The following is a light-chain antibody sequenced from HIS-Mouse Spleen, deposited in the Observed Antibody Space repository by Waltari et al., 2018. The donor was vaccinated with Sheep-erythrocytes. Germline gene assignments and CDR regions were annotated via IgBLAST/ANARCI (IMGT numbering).Light chain of an antibody. J-gene: IGKJ4*01. V-gene: IGKV1-33*01. CDR3: QQYDNLLT. CDR1: QDISNY. CDR2: DAS. Sequence: DIQMTQSPSSLSASVGDRVTITCQPSQDISNYLNWHQQKPGKAPKLLNYDASNLETGVPSRFSGSGSGTDFTFTISSLQPEDIATYYCQQYDNLLTFGGGTKVEIK.